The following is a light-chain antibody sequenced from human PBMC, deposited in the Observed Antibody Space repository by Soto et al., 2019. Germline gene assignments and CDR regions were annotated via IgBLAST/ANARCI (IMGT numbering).Light chain of an antibody. Sequence: EIVLTQSPATLSLSPGERATFSCRASQSVSRYLAWYQQKPGQAPRLLIYDASNRATGIPARFSGSGSGTDFTLTISSLEPEDFAVYYCQQRSNWPPITFGQGTRLEIK. CDR1: QSVSRY. J-gene: IGKJ5*01. CDR2: DAS. CDR3: QQRSNWPPIT. V-gene: IGKV3-11*01.